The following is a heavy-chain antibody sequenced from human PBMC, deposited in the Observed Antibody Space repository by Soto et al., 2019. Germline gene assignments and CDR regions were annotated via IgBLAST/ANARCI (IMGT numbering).Heavy chain of an antibody. CDR1: GFTFTRYS. J-gene: IGHJ4*02. V-gene: IGHV3-21*06. CDR3: ARESEDLTSNFDY. Sequence: EVQLVESGGGLVKPGGSLRLSCAASGFTFTRYSMNWVRQAPGKGLEWVSSISSTTTYIYYGDSMKGRFTISRDNAKNSLYLEMNSLRAEDTAVYYCARESEDLTSNFDYWGQVTLVTVSS. CDR2: ISSTTTYI.